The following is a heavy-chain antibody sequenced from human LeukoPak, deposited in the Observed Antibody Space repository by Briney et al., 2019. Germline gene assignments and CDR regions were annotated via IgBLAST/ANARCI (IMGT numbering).Heavy chain of an antibody. V-gene: IGHV3-74*01. CDR3: ARERLTPRARLGLDIVVVPAALDY. D-gene: IGHD2-2*01. CDR1: GFTFSSYW. CDR2: INSDGSST. J-gene: IGHJ4*02. Sequence: GGSLRLSCAASGFTFSSYWMHWVRQAPGKGLVWVSRINSDGSSTSYADSVKGRFTISRDNAKNTLYLQMNSLRAEDTAVYYCARERLTPRARLGLDIVVVPAALDYWGQGTLVTVSS.